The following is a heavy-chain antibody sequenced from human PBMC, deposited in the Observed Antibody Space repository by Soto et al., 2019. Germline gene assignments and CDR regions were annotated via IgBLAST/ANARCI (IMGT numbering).Heavy chain of an antibody. CDR2: INPNSGGT. J-gene: IGHJ3*02. CDR3: ASPSNSKNDAFDI. CDR1: GYTFTGYY. Sequence: ASVKVSCKASGYTFTGYYMHWVRQAPGQGLEWMGWINPNSGGTNYAQKFQGWVTMTRDTSISTAYMELSRLRSDDTAVYYCASPSNSKNDAFDIWGQGTMVTVSS. D-gene: IGHD7-27*01. V-gene: IGHV1-2*04.